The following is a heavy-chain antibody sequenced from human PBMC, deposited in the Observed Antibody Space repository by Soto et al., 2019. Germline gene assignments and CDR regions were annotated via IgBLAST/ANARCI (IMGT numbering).Heavy chain of an antibody. V-gene: IGHV4-34*01. D-gene: IGHD2-2*01. CDR3: ARVPDR. J-gene: IGHJ5*02. Sequence: PSETLSLTCAVYGGSFSGYYWSWIRQPPRKGLEWIGEINHSGSTNYNPSLKSRVTISVDTSKNQFSLKLSSMTAADTAVYYCARVPDRWGQGTLVTVSS. CDR2: INHSGST. CDR1: GGSFSGYY.